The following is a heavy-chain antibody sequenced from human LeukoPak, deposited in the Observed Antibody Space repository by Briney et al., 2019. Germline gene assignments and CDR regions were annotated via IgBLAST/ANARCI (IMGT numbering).Heavy chain of an antibody. CDR3: AREKIQLWLNNWFDP. Sequence: GGSLRLSCAASGFTFSNYWMHWVRQAPGKGLVWVSRINSDGSTTNYADSVKGRFTISRDNSKNTLYLQMNSLRAEDTAVYYCAREKIQLWLNNWFDPWGQGTLVTVSS. CDR2: INSDGSTT. V-gene: IGHV3-74*01. D-gene: IGHD5-18*01. CDR1: GFTFSNYW. J-gene: IGHJ5*02.